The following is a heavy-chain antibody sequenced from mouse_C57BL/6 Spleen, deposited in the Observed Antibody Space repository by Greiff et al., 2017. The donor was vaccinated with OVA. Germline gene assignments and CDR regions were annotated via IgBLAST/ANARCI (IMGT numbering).Heavy chain of an antibody. CDR3: TTHYYDYDGWFAY. J-gene: IGHJ3*01. CDR2: IYPGNSDT. CDR1: GYTFTSYW. V-gene: IGHV1-5*01. D-gene: IGHD2-4*01. Sequence: EVQLQQSGTVLARPGASVKMSCKTSGYTFTSYWMHWVKQRPGQGLEWIGAIYPGNSDTSYNQKFKGKAKLTAVTSASTAYMELSSLTNEDSAVYYCTTHYYDYDGWFAYWGQGTLVTVSA.